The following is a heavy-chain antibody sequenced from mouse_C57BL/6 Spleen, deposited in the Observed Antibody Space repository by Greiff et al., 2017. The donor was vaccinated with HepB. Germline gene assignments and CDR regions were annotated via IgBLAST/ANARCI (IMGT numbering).Heavy chain of an antibody. CDR2: INPSNGGT. CDR3: ARAARGYYAMDY. J-gene: IGHJ4*01. V-gene: IGHV1-53*01. Sequence: QVQLQQPGTELVKPGASVKLSCKASGYTFTSYRMHWGKQRPGQGLEWIGKINPSNGGTNYNEKFKSKATLTVDKSSSTAYMQLSSLTSEDSAVYYCARAARGYYAMDYWGQGTSVTVSS. D-gene: IGHD6-1*01. CDR1: GYTFTSYR.